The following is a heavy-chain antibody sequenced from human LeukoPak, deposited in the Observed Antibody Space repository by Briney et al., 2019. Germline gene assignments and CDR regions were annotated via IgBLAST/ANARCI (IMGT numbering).Heavy chain of an antibody. D-gene: IGHD3-22*01. CDR1: RFTFSSYA. CDR3: TTDLWVLGDSSGYYFYY. V-gene: IGHV3-15*01. Sequence: KAGGSLRLSCAASRFTFSSYAMRWVRQAPGKGLEWVGRIKSETDGGTTDYAAPVKGRFTISRDDSKNTLYLQMNSLKTEDTAVYYCTTDLWVLGDSSGYYFYYWGQGTLVTVSS. J-gene: IGHJ4*02. CDR2: IKSETDGGTT.